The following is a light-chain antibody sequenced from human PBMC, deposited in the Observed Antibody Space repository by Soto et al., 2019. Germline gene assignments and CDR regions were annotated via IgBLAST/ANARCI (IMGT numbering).Light chain of an antibody. CDR2: RNN. J-gene: IGLJ1*01. CDR3: CSYTSSSTPYV. CDR1: RSNIGRNY. Sequence: QTVVTQPPSASGTPGQRVSISCSGSRSNIGRNYVYWYQQLPGTAPKLLIQRNNERPSGVPDRFSGSKSGTSVSLAISGLRSEDEADYYCCSYTSSSTPYVFGTGTKVTVL. V-gene: IGLV1-47*01.